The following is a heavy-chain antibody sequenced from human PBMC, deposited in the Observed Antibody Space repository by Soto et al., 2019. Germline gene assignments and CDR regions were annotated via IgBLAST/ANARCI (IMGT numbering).Heavy chain of an antibody. J-gene: IGHJ4*02. CDR3: ARGTDYDYIWGSNPINYFDY. Sequence: SETLSLTCTVSGGSISSSSYYWGWIRQPPGKGLEWIGSIYYSGSTYYNPSLKSRVTISVDTSKNQFSLKLSSVTAADTAVYYCARGTDYDYIWGSNPINYFDYWGQGTLVTVSS. D-gene: IGHD3-16*01. CDR2: IYYSGST. CDR1: GGSISSSSYY. V-gene: IGHV4-39*01.